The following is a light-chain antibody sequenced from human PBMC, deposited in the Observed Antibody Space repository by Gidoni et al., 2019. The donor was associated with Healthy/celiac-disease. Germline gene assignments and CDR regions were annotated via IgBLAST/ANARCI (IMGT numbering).Light chain of an antibody. J-gene: IGKJ2*01. V-gene: IGKV4-1*01. Sequence: DIVMTQSPDSLAVSLGERATINCKSSQSLLYSSNNKNYLAWYQQKPRQPPKLLIYWASTRESGVPDRFSGSGSGTDFTLTISSLQAEDVAVYYCQQYYSTPETFGQGTKLEIK. CDR1: QSLLYSSNNKNY. CDR2: WAS. CDR3: QQYYSTPET.